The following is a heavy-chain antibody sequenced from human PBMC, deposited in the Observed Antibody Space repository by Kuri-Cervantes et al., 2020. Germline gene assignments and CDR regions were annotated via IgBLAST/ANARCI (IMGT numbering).Heavy chain of an antibody. CDR3: ARGGVADPSGEIKYHAVNFDF. CDR1: GGTFSSYA. V-gene: IGHV1-69*06. J-gene: IGHJ4*02. Sequence: SVKVSCKASGGTFSSYAISWVRQAPGQGLEWMGGIIPFLGSTRLAQRFQGRVTITADKSASAVHMELSSLTSDDTAVYYCARGGVADPSGEIKYHAVNFDFWGQGTLVTVSS. D-gene: IGHD5-24*01. CDR2: IIPFLGST.